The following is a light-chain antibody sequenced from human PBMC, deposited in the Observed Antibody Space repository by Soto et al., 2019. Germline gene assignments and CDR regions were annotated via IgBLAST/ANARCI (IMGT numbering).Light chain of an antibody. CDR3: QQYGSSPWT. Sequence: IVLTQSPGTLSLSPGERATLSCRASQSVSSSYLAWYQKKPGQAPRLLIYGASSRATGIPDRFSGSGSGTDFTLTISRLEPEDFAVYYCQQYGSSPWTFGHGTKVDIK. CDR1: QSVSSSY. CDR2: GAS. J-gene: IGKJ1*01. V-gene: IGKV3-20*01.